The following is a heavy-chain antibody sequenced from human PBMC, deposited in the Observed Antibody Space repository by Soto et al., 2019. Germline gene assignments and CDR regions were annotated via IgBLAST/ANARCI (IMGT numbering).Heavy chain of an antibody. D-gene: IGHD2-2*03. CDR1: GFSFDDYG. CDR3: AKDNDLDRDGPFDY. Sequence: EVQLVESGGGSVQPGRSLRLSFAASGFSFDDYGMHWVRQGPGKGLEGVSGISWNSGDIYYADSVKGRFTISRDNAKRSLYLQMNSLRTEDTALYYCAKDNDLDRDGPFDYWGQGILVTVSS. J-gene: IGHJ4*02. V-gene: IGHV3-9*01. CDR2: ISWNSGDI.